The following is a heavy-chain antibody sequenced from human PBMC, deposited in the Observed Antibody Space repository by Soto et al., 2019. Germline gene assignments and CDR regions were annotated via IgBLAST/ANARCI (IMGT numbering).Heavy chain of an antibody. V-gene: IGHV1-18*01. J-gene: IGHJ4*02. CDR3: ARNPYSSGWYAFDY. D-gene: IGHD6-19*01. Sequence: ASVELSCKESGYTYTSCGSSWVRQATGQGLEWMGWISAYNGNTNCAQKLQGRVTMTTDTSTSTAYMELRSLRSDDTAVYYCARNPYSSGWYAFDYWGQGTLVTVSS. CDR2: ISAYNGNT. CDR1: GYTYTSCG.